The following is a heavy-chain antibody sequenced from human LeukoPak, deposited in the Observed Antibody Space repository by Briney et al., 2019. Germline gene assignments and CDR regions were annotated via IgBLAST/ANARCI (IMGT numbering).Heavy chain of an antibody. D-gene: IGHD6-13*01. CDR2: IYYSGST. CDR1: GGSISSSSYY. Sequence: SETLSLTCTVSGGSISSSSYYWGWIRQPPGKGLEWIGSIYYSGSTYYNPSLKSRVTISVDTSKNQFSLKLSSVTAADTAVYYCARRYSSSWFDYWGQGTLVTVSP. CDR3: ARRYSSSWFDY. V-gene: IGHV4-39*01. J-gene: IGHJ5*01.